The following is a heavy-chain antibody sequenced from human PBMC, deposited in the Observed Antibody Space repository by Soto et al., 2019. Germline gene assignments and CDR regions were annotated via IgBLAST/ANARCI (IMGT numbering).Heavy chain of an antibody. V-gene: IGHV1-18*01. Sequence: QVQLVQSGAEVKKPGASVKVSCKASGYTFTTYGISWVRQAPGQGLELMGGISAYNRHTNYAQNFQGRGTLTTDTSTNTAYMELRSLRFDATAVYYCARETIIGYYAFDYWGQGTLVTVSS. D-gene: IGHD3-22*01. CDR2: ISAYNRHT. CDR1: GYTFTTYG. J-gene: IGHJ4*02. CDR3: ARETIIGYYAFDY.